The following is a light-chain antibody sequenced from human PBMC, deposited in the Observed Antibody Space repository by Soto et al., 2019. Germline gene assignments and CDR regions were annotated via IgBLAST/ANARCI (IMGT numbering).Light chain of an antibody. CDR1: QSISSW. J-gene: IGKJ1*01. CDR3: QQYYSYSPWT. CDR2: DAS. Sequence: DIQMTQSPSTLSASVGDRVTITCRASQSISSWLAWYQQKPGKAPKLLIYDASSLESGVPSRFSGSGSGTEFTLTISSLQPEDFATYYCQQYYSYSPWTFGQGTKVEIK. V-gene: IGKV1-5*01.